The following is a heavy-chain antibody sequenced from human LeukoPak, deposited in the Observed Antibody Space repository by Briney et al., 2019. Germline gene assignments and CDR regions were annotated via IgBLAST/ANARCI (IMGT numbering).Heavy chain of an antibody. Sequence: GGSLRLPCALSGFHFSCYAMMGLRQAPGKGREWVSAICGSGGSTYYAHSVKGRFTISRDNSKNTLYLQMNSLRAEDTGVYYCAKFPSSSTSWVFDYWGRGTLVTVSS. J-gene: IGHJ4*02. CDR2: ICGSGGST. CDR3: AKFPSSSTSWVFDY. D-gene: IGHD2-2*01. CDR1: GFHFSCYA. V-gene: IGHV3-23*01.